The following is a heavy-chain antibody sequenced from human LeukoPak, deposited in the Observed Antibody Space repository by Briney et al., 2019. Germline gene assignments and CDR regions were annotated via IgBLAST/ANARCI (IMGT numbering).Heavy chain of an antibody. CDR3: ARLPGTYNWFDP. Sequence: PSETLSLTCTVSGGSISSYYWSWIRQPPGKGLEWIGSIYYSGRTYYNPSLKSRVTISVDTSKNQFSLKLSSVTAAGTAVYYCARLPGTYNWFDPWGQGTLVTVSS. CDR2: IYYSGRT. V-gene: IGHV4-59*05. J-gene: IGHJ5*02. D-gene: IGHD1-1*01. CDR1: GGSISSYY.